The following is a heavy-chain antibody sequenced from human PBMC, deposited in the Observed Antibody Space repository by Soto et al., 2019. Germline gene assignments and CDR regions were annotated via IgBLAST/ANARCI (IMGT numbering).Heavy chain of an antibody. D-gene: IGHD3-3*01. J-gene: IGHJ5*02. V-gene: IGHV1-8*01. CDR1: GYTFTSYD. Sequence: ASVKVSCKAPGYTFTSYDINWVRQATGQGLEWMGWMNPNSGNTGYAQKFQGRVTMTRNTSISTAYMELSSLRSEDTAVYYCARLETTYYDFWSGYFNWFDPWGQGTLVTVSS. CDR3: ARLETTYYDFWSGYFNWFDP. CDR2: MNPNSGNT.